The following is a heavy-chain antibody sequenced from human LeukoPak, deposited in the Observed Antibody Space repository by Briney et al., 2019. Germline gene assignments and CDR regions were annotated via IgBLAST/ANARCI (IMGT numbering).Heavy chain of an antibody. CDR3: ARARSGSYFDY. J-gene: IGHJ4*02. V-gene: IGHV3-7*01. D-gene: IGHD1-26*01. Sequence: GGSLRLSCAASGFTFSSYWMSWVRQAPGEGLEWVANIKQDGSEKYYVDSVKGRFTISRDNAKNSLYLQMNSLRAEDTAVYYCARARSGSYFDYWGQGTLVTVSS. CDR1: GFTFSSYW. CDR2: IKQDGSEK.